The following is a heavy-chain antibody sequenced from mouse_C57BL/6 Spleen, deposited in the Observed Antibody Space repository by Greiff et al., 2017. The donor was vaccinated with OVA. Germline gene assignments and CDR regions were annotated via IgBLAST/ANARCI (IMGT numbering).Heavy chain of an antibody. V-gene: IGHV1-52*01. CDR1: GYTFTSYW. Sequence: QVQLQQSGAELVRPGSSVKLSCKASGYTFTSYWMHWVKQRPIQGLEWIGNIDPSDSETHYNQKFKDKATLTVDKSSSTAYMQLSSLTSEDSAVYYCARGYGSRHWYFDVWGTGTTVTVSS. J-gene: IGHJ1*03. D-gene: IGHD1-1*01. CDR2: IDPSDSET. CDR3: ARGYGSRHWYFDV.